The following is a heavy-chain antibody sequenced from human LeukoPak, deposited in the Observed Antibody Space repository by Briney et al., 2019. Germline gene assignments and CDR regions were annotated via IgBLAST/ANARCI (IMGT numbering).Heavy chain of an antibody. CDR2: IYYSGST. V-gene: IGHV4-59*01. CDR3: ARDRVPPAQYGMDV. J-gene: IGHJ6*02. Sequence: SETLSLACTVSGGSISSYYWSWIRQPPGKGLEGIGYIYYSGSTNYNPSLKSRVTISVDTSKNQFSLKLSSVTAADTAVYYCARDRVPPAQYGMDVWGQGTTVTVSS. D-gene: IGHD3-10*01. CDR1: GGSISSYY.